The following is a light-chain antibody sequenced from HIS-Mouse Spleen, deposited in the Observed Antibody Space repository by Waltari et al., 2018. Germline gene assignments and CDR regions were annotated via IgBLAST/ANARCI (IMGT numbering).Light chain of an antibody. J-gene: IGKJ2*01. CDR1: QSVSSSY. Sequence: EIVLTQSPGTLSLSPGERATLHCRASQSVSSSYLAWYQQKPGQAPRLLIYGASRRATGIPDRFSGSGSGTDFTLTISRLEPEDFAVYYCQQYGSSPPYTFGQGTKLEIK. CDR3: QQYGSSPPYT. CDR2: GAS. V-gene: IGKV3-20*01.